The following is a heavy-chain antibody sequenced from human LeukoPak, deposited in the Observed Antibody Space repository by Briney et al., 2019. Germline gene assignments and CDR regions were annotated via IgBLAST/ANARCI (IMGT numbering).Heavy chain of an antibody. CDR1: GFTFSDYY. V-gene: IGHV3-11*01. CDR3: AREVVPAAKGVGFDP. Sequence: GGSLRLSCAASGFTFSDYYTSWIRQAPGKGLEWVSYISSSGSTIYYADSVKGRFTISRDNAKNSLYLQMNSLRAEDTAVYYCAREVVPAAKGVGFDPWGQGTLVTVSS. J-gene: IGHJ5*02. D-gene: IGHD2-2*01. CDR2: ISSSGSTI.